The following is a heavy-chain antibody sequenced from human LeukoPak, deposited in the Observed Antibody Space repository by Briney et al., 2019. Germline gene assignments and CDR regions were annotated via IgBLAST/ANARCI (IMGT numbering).Heavy chain of an antibody. V-gene: IGHV6-1*01. D-gene: IGHD1-7*01. CDR2: THYRSQWFN. CDR3: ARTGTIDFFYFDC. CDR1: GDSVSSNSAA. Sequence: SQTLSLTCAIPGDSVSSNSAAWNWIRQSPSRGLEWLGRTHYRSQWFNDYAVSVKSRITISSDTPKNQFSLQLNSVTPEDTAVYYCARTGTIDFFYFDCWGQGTLVTVSS. J-gene: IGHJ4*02.